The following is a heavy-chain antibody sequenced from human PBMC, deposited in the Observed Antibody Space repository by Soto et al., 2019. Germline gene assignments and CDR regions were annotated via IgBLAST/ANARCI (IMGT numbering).Heavy chain of an antibody. CDR2: VLHSGSV. J-gene: IGHJ6*02. Sequence: SETLSLTCTVSGGSISGDYYHWTWIRQSPGKGLEWIGDVLHSGSVFYNPSLKSQLNISVDTSKKQFSLRLSSVTAADSAVYFCAREDDGGDRDYYGLDVWGQGTTVTVSS. V-gene: IGHV4-30-4*08. CDR1: GGSISGDYYH. D-gene: IGHD2-21*02. CDR3: AREDDGGDRDYYGLDV.